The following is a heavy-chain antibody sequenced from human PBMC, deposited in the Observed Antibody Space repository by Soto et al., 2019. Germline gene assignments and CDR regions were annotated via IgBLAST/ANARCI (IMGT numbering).Heavy chain of an antibody. J-gene: IGHJ4*02. CDR1: GDSIRSYY. D-gene: IGHD3-22*01. Sequence: SETLSLTCTVSGDSIRSYYWSWIRQPPGKGLEWIGYIYDSGSTNYNPALKSRVTISVDTSKSQFSLKLSSVTAADTAVYYCARDRAYYESSGLYFDYWGQGTLVTVS. CDR2: IYDSGST. V-gene: IGHV4-59*01. CDR3: ARDRAYYESSGLYFDY.